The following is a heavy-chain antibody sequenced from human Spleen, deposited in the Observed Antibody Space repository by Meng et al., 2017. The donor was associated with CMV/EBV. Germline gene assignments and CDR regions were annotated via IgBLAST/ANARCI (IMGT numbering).Heavy chain of an antibody. D-gene: IGHD4-23*01. J-gene: IGHJ4*02. Sequence: VSRGRYYWSWIRQPPGKGLEWIGYIYYSGSTNYNPSLKSRVTISVDTSKNQFSLKLSSVTAADTAVYYCARVGGLYGGNSGYYFDYWGQGTLVTVSS. CDR2: IYYSGST. CDR1: VSRGRYY. V-gene: IGHV4-61*01. CDR3: ARVGGLYGGNSGYYFDY.